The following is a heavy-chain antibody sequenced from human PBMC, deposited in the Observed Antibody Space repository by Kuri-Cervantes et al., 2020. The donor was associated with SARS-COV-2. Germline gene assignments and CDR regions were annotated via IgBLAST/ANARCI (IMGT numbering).Heavy chain of an antibody. CDR3: AKERGYGNEYVDY. V-gene: IGHV3-23*01. CDR1: GFTVSANY. CDR2: ISGSGIST. Sequence: GESLKISCAASGFTVSANYMSWVRQAPGKGLEWVSSISGSGISTDYADSVKGRFTISRDNSKNTLYLQMYSLRADETAVYYCAKERGYGNEYVDYWGQGTLVTVSS. J-gene: IGHJ4*02. D-gene: IGHD5-18*01.